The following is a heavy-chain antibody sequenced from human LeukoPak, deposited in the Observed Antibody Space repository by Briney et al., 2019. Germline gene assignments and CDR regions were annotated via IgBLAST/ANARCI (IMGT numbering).Heavy chain of an antibody. D-gene: IGHD6-19*01. J-gene: IGHJ4*02. V-gene: IGHV4-39*01. Sequence: PSETLSLTCTVSGGSISSSSYYWGWIRQPPGKGLEWIGSIYYSGGTYYNPSLKSRVTISVDTSKNQFSLKLSSVTAADTAVYYCARPVSSGWYNYWGQGTLVTVSS. CDR3: ARPVSSGWYNY. CDR1: GGSISSSSYY. CDR2: IYYSGGT.